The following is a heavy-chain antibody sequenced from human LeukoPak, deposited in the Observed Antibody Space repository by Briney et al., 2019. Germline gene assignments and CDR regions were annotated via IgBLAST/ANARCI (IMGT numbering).Heavy chain of an antibody. V-gene: IGHV3-74*01. J-gene: IGHJ4*02. CDR2: IKTDGSST. Sequence: GRSLRLSCAASGFTFSSYAMHWVRQAPGKGLVWVARIKTDGSSTNYADSVKGRFTISRDNAKNTLYLQMNSLRAEDTAVYYCVRGKSGDYDYWGQGTLVTVSS. D-gene: IGHD4-17*01. CDR1: GFTFSSYA. CDR3: VRGKSGDYDY.